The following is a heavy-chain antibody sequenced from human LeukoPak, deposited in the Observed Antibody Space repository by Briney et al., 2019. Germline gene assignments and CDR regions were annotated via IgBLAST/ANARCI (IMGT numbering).Heavy chain of an antibody. V-gene: IGHV4-34*01. D-gene: IGHD2-2*01. CDR3: ARDLRLAYSSSTSCYSFDY. CDR2: INHSGST. CDR1: GGSFSGYY. J-gene: IGHJ4*02. Sequence: PSETLSLTCAVYGGSFSGYYWSWIRQPPGKGLEWIEEINHSGSTNYNPSLKSRVTISVDTSKNQFSLKLSSVTAADTAVYYCARDLRLAYSSSTSCYSFDYWGQGTLVTVSS.